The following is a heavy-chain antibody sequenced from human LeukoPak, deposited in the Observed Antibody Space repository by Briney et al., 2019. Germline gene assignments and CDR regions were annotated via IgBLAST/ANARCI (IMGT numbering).Heavy chain of an antibody. D-gene: IGHD3-22*01. Sequence: SGGSLRLSCAASGFTFSSYGMHGVRQAPGKGLEWVAVIWYDGSNVYYADSVKGRFTISRDNSKNTLYLQMNSLRAGDTAVYYCAKAKLDSSGYSFDYWGQGTLVTVSS. CDR3: AKAKLDSSGYSFDY. CDR1: GFTFSSYG. V-gene: IGHV3-33*06. CDR2: IWYDGSNV. J-gene: IGHJ4*02.